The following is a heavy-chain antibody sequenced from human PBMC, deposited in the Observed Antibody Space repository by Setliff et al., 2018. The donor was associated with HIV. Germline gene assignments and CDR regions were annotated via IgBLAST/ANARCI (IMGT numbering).Heavy chain of an antibody. V-gene: IGHV4-61*02. CDR1: GGSISSGSYY. CDR3: ARGFDP. CDR2: IYTSGST. J-gene: IGHJ5*02. Sequence: PSETLSLTCTVSGGSISSGSYYWSWIRQPAGKGLEWIGRIYTSGSTNYNPSLKSRVTISVDTSKNQFSLQLRSVTAADTAVYHCARGFDPWGQGTLVTVSS.